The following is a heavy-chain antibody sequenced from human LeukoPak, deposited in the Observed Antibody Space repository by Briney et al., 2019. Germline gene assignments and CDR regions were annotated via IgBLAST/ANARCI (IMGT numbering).Heavy chain of an antibody. CDR1: GFTFSSYA. J-gene: IGHJ4*02. CDR2: ISGSGGST. D-gene: IGHD1-14*01. Sequence: GSLRLSCAASGFTFSSYAMSWVRQAPGKGLEWVSAISGSGGSTYYADSVKGRFTISRDNSKNTLYLQMNSLRAEDTAVYYCAKDRSRIERGSGNFDYWGQGTLVTVSS. V-gene: IGHV3-23*01. CDR3: AKDRSRIERGSGNFDY.